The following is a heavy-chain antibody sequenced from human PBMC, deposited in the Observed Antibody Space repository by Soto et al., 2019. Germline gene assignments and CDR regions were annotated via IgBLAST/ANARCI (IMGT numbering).Heavy chain of an antibody. D-gene: IGHD2-2*01. J-gene: IGHJ4*02. CDR2: INHSGST. Sequence: QVQLQQWGAGLLKPSETLSLTCAVYGGSFSGYYWSWIRQPPGKGLEWIGEINHSGSTNYNPSLKTRVTISVDTSKNQCALKLSSVTAADTAVYYCARVGGVPAATDYWGQGTLVTVSS. CDR3: ARVGGVPAATDY. CDR1: GGSFSGYY. V-gene: IGHV4-34*01.